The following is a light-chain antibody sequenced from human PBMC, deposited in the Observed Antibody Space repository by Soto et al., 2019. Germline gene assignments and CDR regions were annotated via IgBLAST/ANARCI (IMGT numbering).Light chain of an antibody. CDR3: QQRSNRPVT. Sequence: EIVLTQSPGTLSLSPGERATLSCRASQSVSSYLAWYQQKPGQAPRLLIYDASTRATGISARFSGSGSGTDFTLTISSLEPEDFAVYYCQQRSNRPVTFGQGTKV. CDR2: DAS. V-gene: IGKV3-11*01. J-gene: IGKJ1*01. CDR1: QSVSSY.